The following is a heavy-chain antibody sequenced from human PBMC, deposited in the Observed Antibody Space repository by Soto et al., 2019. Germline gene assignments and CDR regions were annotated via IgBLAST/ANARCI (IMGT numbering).Heavy chain of an antibody. J-gene: IGHJ5*02. D-gene: IGHD6-13*01. CDR3: AREDSRIAAAGRLDP. CDR2: INAGNGNT. V-gene: IGHV1-3*01. CDR1: GYTFTSYA. Sequence: ASVKVSCKASGYTFTSYAMHWVRQAPGQRLEWMGWINAGNGNTKYSQKFQGRVTITRDTSASTAYMELSSLRSEETAVYYCAREDSRIAAAGRLDPWGQGTLVTVSS.